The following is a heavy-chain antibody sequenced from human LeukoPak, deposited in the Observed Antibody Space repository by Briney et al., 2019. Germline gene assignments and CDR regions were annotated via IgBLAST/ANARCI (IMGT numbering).Heavy chain of an antibody. D-gene: IGHD1-7*01. V-gene: IGHV3-21*01. CDR2: ISSSSSYI. CDR3: ARDGQTGATVY. J-gene: IGHJ4*02. CDR1: GLTFSSYS. Sequence: PGGSLRLSCAASGLTFSSYSMNWVRQAPGKGLEWVSSISSSSSYIYYADSVKGRFTISRDNAKNSLHLQMNSPRAEDTAVYYCARDGQTGATVYWGQGTLVTVSS.